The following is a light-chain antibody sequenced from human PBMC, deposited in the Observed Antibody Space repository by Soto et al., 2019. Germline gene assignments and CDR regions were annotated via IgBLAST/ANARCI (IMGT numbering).Light chain of an antibody. J-gene: IGKJ4*01. V-gene: IGKV1-39*01. CDR1: QAILTY. CDR3: QQTFSPDVT. CDR2: GAS. Sequence: DIHLTQSPSSLSAAVGDRVPITCRASQAILTYLNWVQQKAGKAPEVLIYGASGLRSGVPSRFTGSGSATDFTLTINSLQREDAGTYFCQQTFSPDVTFGGGTKV.